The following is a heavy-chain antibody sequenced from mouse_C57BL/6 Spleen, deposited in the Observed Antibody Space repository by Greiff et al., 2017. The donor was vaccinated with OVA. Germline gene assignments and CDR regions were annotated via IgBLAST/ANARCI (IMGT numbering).Heavy chain of an antibody. V-gene: IGHV3-6*01. Sequence: DVQLVESGPGLVKPSQSLSLTCSVTGYSITSGYYWNWIRQFPGNKLEWMGYISYDGSNNYNPSLKNRISITRDTSKNQFFLKLNSVTTEDTATYYCARENDGYYVAWFAYWGQGTLVTVSA. CDR2: ISYDGSN. D-gene: IGHD2-3*01. J-gene: IGHJ3*01. CDR3: ARENDGYYVAWFAY. CDR1: GYSITSGYY.